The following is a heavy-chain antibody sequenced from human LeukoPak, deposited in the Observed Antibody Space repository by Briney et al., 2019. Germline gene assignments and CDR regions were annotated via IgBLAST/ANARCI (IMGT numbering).Heavy chain of an antibody. CDR2: IVVGSGNT. CDR3: ATDDVTTGTKTALGY. V-gene: IGHV1-58*01. D-gene: IGHD1-1*01. Sequence: SVKVSCKASGFTFTSSAVQWVRQARGQGLEWIGWIVVGSGNTNYAQKFQERVTINRDMTTSTAYMELNSLRSEDTAVYYCATDDVTTGTKTALGYWGQGTLVTVSS. J-gene: IGHJ4*02. CDR1: GFTFTSSA.